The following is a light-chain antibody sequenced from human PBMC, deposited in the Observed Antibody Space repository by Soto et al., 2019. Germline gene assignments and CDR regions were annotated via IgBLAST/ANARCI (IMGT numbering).Light chain of an antibody. CDR2: AAS. Sequence: DIQMTQSPSSLSASVGDRVTITCRASQGISSSLAWYQHKPGKVPKLLIYAASTLHSGVPSRFSGSGSGTDFTLTISSLQPEDVATYYCQEYYSPPFTFGHGTKVNFK. V-gene: IGKV1-27*01. J-gene: IGKJ3*01. CDR3: QEYYSPPFT. CDR1: QGISSS.